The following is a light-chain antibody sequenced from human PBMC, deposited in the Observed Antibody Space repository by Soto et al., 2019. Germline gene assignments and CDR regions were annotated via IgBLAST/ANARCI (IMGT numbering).Light chain of an antibody. Sequence: FTQSPYTLSLSPGASATLSWRDSHTISSRYLSGYQQKPGQVPRLLIYDASYRAAGIPARFSGSGSGTDFTLTISSLEPEDFAVYYCQQRGNWPLTFGGGTKVDI. CDR2: DAS. J-gene: IGKJ4*01. V-gene: IGKV3D-20*02. CDR1: HTISSRY. CDR3: QQRGNWPLT.